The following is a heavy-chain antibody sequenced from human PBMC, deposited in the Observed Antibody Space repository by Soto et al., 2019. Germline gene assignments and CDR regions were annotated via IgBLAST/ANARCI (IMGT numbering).Heavy chain of an antibody. V-gene: IGHV1-18*01. CDR3: ARDWDNDYSNRYYGMDV. Sequence: ASVKVSCKASGYTFINYGFSWVRQAPGQGLEWMGWISDYNGNTKYAQKLQGRVTMTTDTSTSTAYMELRSLRSDDTAVYYCARDWDNDYSNRYYGMDVWCQGTTVTVSS. D-gene: IGHD4-4*01. J-gene: IGHJ6*02. CDR1: GYTFINYG. CDR2: ISDYNGNT.